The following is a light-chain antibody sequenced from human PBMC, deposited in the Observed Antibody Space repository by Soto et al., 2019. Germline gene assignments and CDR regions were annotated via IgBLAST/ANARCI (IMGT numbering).Light chain of an antibody. J-gene: IGKJ5*01. V-gene: IGKV3-20*01. CDR1: QSVSSSY. CDR3: QQYGSSPRT. CDR2: GVT. Sequence: EIVLTQSPGTLSLSPGETATLSCRASQSVSSSYLAWYQQKPGQAPRLFIYGVTSRATGIPDRLSGSGSGTDFTLTISRLEPEDFAVYYCQQYGSSPRTFGQGTRLEIK.